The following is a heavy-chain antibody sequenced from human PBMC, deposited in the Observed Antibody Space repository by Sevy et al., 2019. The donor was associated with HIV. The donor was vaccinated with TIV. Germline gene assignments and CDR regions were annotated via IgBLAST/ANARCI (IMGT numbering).Heavy chain of an antibody. CDR3: ARDLEWELPTTFDY. J-gene: IGHJ4*02. CDR1: GFTVSSNA. CDR2: LSAGGGFT. Sequence: GGSLRLSCAAFGFTVSSNAMAWVRQAPGKGLEWVSGLSAGGGFTYYADSVKGRFTISRDNAKNTLYLQMNSLRAEDTAVYYCARDLEWELPTTFDYWGQGTLVTVSS. V-gene: IGHV3-23*01. D-gene: IGHD1-26*01.